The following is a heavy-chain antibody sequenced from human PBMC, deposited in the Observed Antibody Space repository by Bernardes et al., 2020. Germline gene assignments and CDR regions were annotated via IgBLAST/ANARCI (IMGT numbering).Heavy chain of an antibody. V-gene: IGHV6-1*01. CDR3: ARHLLTANWFDP. CDR2: TYYRSKWYN. D-gene: IGHD2-21*02. CDR1: RDSLSSNSAA. Sequence: SPTPSLTIAISRDSLSSNSAAWTLLRQSPSRGLAWLGRTYYRSKWYNDYAVSMKSRITINPDTSKNQFSLQLNSVTPEDTAVYYCARHLLTANWFDPWGQGTLVTVSS. J-gene: IGHJ5*02.